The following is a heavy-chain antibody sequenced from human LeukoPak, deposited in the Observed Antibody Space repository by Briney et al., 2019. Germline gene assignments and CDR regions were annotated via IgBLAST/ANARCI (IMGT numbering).Heavy chain of an antibody. CDR3: AAGITSHHDY. CDR1: GFSFSSYG. V-gene: IGHV3-30*03. D-gene: IGHD2-2*01. Sequence: GGSLRLSCAASGFSFSSYGMHWVRQAPGKGLEWVAVISYDGSNKYYADSVKGRFTISRDNSKNTLYLQMNSLRAEDTAVYYCAAGITSHHDYWGQGTLVTVSS. CDR2: ISYDGSNK. J-gene: IGHJ4*02.